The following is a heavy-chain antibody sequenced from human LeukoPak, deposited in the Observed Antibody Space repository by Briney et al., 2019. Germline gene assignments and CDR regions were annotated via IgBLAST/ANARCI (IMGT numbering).Heavy chain of an antibody. CDR2: ISGSGGST. CDR3: VREDTPATANY. Sequence: GGSLRLSCVSSGFSFSNYAMSWVRQAPGKGLEWVSSISGSGGSTHYADSVKGRFTISRDNSKDTLFLQMHSLRPGDTAVYYCVREDTPATANYWGQGTLVTISS. J-gene: IGHJ4*02. CDR1: GFSFSNYA. V-gene: IGHV3-23*01. D-gene: IGHD2-21*02.